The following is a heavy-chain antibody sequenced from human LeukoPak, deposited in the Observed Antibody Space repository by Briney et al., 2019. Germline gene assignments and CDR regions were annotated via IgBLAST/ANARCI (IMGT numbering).Heavy chain of an antibody. Sequence: ASVKVSCKASGYTFTSYDINWVRQATGQGLEWIGWMNPNSGNTGYAQKFQGRVTMTRNTSISTAYMELSSLRSEDTAVYYCARESKNDFWSGYYTYFDYWGQGTLVTVSS. V-gene: IGHV1-8*01. D-gene: IGHD3-3*01. CDR2: MNPNSGNT. CDR1: GYTFTSYD. J-gene: IGHJ4*02. CDR3: ARESKNDFWSGYYTYFDY.